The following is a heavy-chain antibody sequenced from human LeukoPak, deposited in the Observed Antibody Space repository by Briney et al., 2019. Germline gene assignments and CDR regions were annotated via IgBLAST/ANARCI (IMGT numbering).Heavy chain of an antibody. Sequence: ASVKVSCKASGYSFSSYGFSWVRQAPGQGLEWMGWISAYNGNTNYAQKLQDRVTMTTDTSTSTAYMELRSLRSDDTAVYYCARKALNLGALGYWGQGTLVTVSS. CDR3: ARKALNLGALGY. J-gene: IGHJ4*02. V-gene: IGHV1-18*01. D-gene: IGHD3-16*01. CDR1: GYSFSSYG. CDR2: ISAYNGNT.